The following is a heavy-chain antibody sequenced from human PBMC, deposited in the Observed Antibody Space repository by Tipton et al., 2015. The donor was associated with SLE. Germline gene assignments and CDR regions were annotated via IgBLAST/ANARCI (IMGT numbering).Heavy chain of an antibody. V-gene: IGHV4-39*07. CDR3: ARGGGTSGWYHGKWFDP. D-gene: IGHD6-19*01. CDR1: GGSISSGGYY. Sequence: TLSLTCTVSGGSISSGGYYWGWIRQPPGKGLEWIGSIYYSGSTNYNPSPKSRVTISVDTSKNQFSLKLSSVTAADTAVYYCARGGGTSGWYHGKWFDPWGQGTLVTVSS. CDR2: IYYSGST. J-gene: IGHJ5*02.